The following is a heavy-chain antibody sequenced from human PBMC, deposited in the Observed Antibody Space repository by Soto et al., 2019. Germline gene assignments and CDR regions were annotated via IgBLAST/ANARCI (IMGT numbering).Heavy chain of an antibody. Sequence: DVQLVESGGGLNQHGESLRLSCAAFGLTVSGKKYVAWVRQAPGKGLEWVSALYDVDGSFYADSVKGRFTTSSDSSKTTVYLQMNGLRPDDTAVYYCASWHEREHAYDVWGQGTTVTVSS. V-gene: IGHV3-53*01. CDR3: ASWHEREHAYDV. CDR2: LYDVDGS. D-gene: IGHD1-1*01. CDR1: GLTVSGKKY. J-gene: IGHJ3*01.